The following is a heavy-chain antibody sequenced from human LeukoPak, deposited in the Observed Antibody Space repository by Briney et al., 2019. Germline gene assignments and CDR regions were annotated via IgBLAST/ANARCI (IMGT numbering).Heavy chain of an antibody. CDR2: LSDSGVYT. J-gene: IGHJ4*02. CDR3: AKKAHYDAYAKYFDY. Sequence: GGSLRLSCAASGFTFDDSVMSWVRQAPGKGLEWVSILSDSGVYTYYADSVKGRFTISRDNSNNMLYLQMNSLRAEDTAVYYCAKKAHYDAYAKYFDYWGQGTLVTVSS. CDR1: GFTFDDSV. D-gene: IGHD4-17*01. V-gene: IGHV3-23*01.